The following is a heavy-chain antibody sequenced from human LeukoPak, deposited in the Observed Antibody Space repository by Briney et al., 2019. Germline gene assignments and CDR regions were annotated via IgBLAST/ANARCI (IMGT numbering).Heavy chain of an antibody. D-gene: IGHD5-24*01. CDR2: ISAYNGDT. V-gene: IGHV1-18*01. Sequence: EASVKVSCKASGYTFTSYGISWVRQAPGQGLEWMGWISAYNGDTNYAQKLQGRVTMTTDTSTSTAYMELRSLRSDDTAVYYCARGLQENLAWLTAFSAFDIWGPGTMVTVSS. CDR3: ARGLQENLAWLTAFSAFDI. CDR1: GYTFTSYG. J-gene: IGHJ3*02.